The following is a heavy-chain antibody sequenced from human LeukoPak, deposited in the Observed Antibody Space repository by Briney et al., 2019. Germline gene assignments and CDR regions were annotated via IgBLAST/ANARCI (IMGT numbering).Heavy chain of an antibody. Sequence: GGSPTLSCVASGFSFSSFAMSWVRHAPGKGLEWVSHISIHGDDNHYADSVRGRFAVSRDNARNSLYLHMNSLRDEDTAMYYCSRDLYSIGRFDYWGQGTPVTVSS. CDR3: SRDLYSIGRFDY. CDR1: GFSFSSFA. J-gene: IGHJ4*02. V-gene: IGHV3-48*02. D-gene: IGHD3-3*02. CDR2: ISIHGDDN.